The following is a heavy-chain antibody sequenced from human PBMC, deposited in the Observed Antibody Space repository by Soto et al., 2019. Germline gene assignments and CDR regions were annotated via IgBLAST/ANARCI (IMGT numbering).Heavy chain of an antibody. V-gene: IGHV4-34*01. CDR1: GGSFSGYY. CDR3: ARSTPEIAAAGTHFDD. Sequence: LSLTCAVYGGSFSGYYWSWIRQPPGKGLEWIGEINHSGSTNYIPSLKSRVTISVDTSKNQFSLKLSSVTAADTAVYYCARSTPEIAAAGTHFDDWGQGTLVTVSS. J-gene: IGHJ4*02. CDR2: INHSGST. D-gene: IGHD6-13*01.